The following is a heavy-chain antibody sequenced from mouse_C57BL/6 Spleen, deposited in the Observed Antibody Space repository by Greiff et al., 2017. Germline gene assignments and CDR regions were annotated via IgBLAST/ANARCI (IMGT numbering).Heavy chain of an antibody. J-gene: IGHJ3*01. CDR2: ISHDGSN. CDR3: ARDYSYGGFAY. CDR1: GYSITSGDY. D-gene: IGHD2-12*01. Sequence: EVKLQESGPGLVKPSQSLSLTCSVTGYSITSGDYWNWIRQFPGNKLEWMGYISHDGSNNYKPSLKNRISITRDSAKNQFFLKLNSVSTEDTATYYCARDYSYGGFAYWGQGTLVTVSA. V-gene: IGHV3-6*01.